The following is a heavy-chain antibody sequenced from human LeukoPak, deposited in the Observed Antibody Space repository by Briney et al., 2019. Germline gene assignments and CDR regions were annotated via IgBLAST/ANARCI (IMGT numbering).Heavy chain of an antibody. Sequence: SETLSLTCTVSGGSISSYYWSWIRQPPGKGLEWIGEINHSGSTNYNPSLKSRVTISVDTSKNQFSLKLSSVTAADTAVYYCAREGVNIVVVPAASDAFDIWGQGTMVTVSS. CDR3: AREGVNIVVVPAASDAFDI. CDR1: GGSISSYY. J-gene: IGHJ3*02. V-gene: IGHV4-34*01. CDR2: INHSGST. D-gene: IGHD2-2*01.